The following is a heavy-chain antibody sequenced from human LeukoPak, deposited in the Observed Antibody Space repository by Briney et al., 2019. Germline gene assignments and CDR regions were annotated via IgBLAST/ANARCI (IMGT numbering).Heavy chain of an antibody. CDR3: VRDMSGKYSFDY. CDR1: GFTLTWHV. D-gene: IGHD1-26*01. CDR2: IHHNGEMT. Sequence: GGSLRLSCAASGFTLTWHVMHWVRQAPGRALEYVSFIHHNGEMTSYAESVRGRFTVSRDNSKNTLFLELSSLRTDDTAVYYCVRDMSGKYSFDYWGQGTLVIVST. V-gene: IGHV3-64D*06. J-gene: IGHJ4*02.